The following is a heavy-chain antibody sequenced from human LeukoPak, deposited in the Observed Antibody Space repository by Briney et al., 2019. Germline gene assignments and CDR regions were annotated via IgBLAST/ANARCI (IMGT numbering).Heavy chain of an antibody. J-gene: IGHJ5*02. CDR1: GYTFTGYY. Sequence: ASVKVSCKASGYTFTGYYMHWVRQAPGQGLEWMGWINPNSGGTSYAQKFQGRVTMTRDTSISTAYMELSRLRSDDTAVYYCARDRRACSSTSCYRGGWFDPWGQGTLVTVSS. CDR2: INPNSGGT. D-gene: IGHD2-2*01. CDR3: ARDRRACSSTSCYRGGWFDP. V-gene: IGHV1-2*02.